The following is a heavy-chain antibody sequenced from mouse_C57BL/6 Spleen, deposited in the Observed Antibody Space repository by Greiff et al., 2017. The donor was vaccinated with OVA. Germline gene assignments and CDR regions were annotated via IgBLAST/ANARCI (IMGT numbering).Heavy chain of an antibody. CDR1: GYTFTSYD. D-gene: IGHD1-1*01. J-gene: IGHJ1*03. V-gene: IGHV1-85*01. CDR3: ARHYYGSSLHGYVCV. Sequence: VQLQQSGPELVQPGASVKLSCKASGYTFTSYDINWVKQRPGQGLEWIGWIYPRDGSPKNNDECKGKATLTVDTSSSTAYMELHSLTSDDAAVYFCARHYYGSSLHGYVCVWGTGTTVTVSS. CDR2: IYPRDGSP.